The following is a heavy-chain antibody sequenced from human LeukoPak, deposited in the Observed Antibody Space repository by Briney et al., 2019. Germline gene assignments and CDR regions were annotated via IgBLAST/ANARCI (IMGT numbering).Heavy chain of an antibody. Sequence: GGSLRLSCAASGFTFSNAWMSWVRQAPGKGLEWVGRIKSKTDGGTTDYAAPVKGRFTISRDDSKNTLYLQMNSLRAEDTAVYYCARPSGYYEYYFDYWGQGTLVTVSS. J-gene: IGHJ4*02. V-gene: IGHV3-15*01. CDR3: ARPSGYYEYYFDY. CDR1: GFTFSNAW. CDR2: IKSKTDGGTT. D-gene: IGHD3-22*01.